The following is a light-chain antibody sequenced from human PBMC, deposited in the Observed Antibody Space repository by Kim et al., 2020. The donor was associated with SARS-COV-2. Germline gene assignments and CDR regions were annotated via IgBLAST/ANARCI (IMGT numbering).Light chain of an antibody. CDR3: QKYNGAPWT. V-gene: IGKV1-27*01. Sequence: SSLCDRLTIPFRASQGISNDLAWYQQKPGKVPKLLIFAASALQSGVPSRFSGSGSGTDFTLTISSLQPEDGATYYCQKYNGAPWTFGQGTKVDIK. J-gene: IGKJ1*01. CDR1: QGISND. CDR2: AAS.